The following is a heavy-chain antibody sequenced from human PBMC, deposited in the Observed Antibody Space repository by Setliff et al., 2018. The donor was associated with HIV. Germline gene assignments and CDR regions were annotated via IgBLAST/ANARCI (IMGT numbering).Heavy chain of an antibody. CDR1: GGSISSSSYY. Sequence: TLSLTCTVSGGSISSSSYYWGWIRQPPGKGLEWIGEINHSGSTNYNPSLKSRVTISVDTSKNKFSLKLSTVTAADTAVFYCARLTTTYYYDSSAYYHPVWGQGTLVTVSS. V-gene: IGHV4-39*07. CDR2: INHSGST. J-gene: IGHJ4*02. D-gene: IGHD3-22*01. CDR3: ARLTTTYYYDSSAYYHPV.